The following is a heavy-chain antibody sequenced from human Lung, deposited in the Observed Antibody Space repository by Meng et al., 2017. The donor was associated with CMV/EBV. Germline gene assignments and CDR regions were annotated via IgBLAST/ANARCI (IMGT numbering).Heavy chain of an antibody. J-gene: IGHJ4*02. CDR2: IYYSGST. V-gene: IGHV4-39*07. CDR1: GGSISSSSYY. D-gene: IGHD6-19*01. CDR3: ARSHSSGWPFDY. Sequence: SETXSLXXTVSGGSISSSSYYWGWIRQPPGKGPEWTGSIYYSGSTYYNPSLKSRVTISVDTSKNQFSLKLSSVTDADTAVYYFARSHSSGWPFDYWGQGTLVXVSS.